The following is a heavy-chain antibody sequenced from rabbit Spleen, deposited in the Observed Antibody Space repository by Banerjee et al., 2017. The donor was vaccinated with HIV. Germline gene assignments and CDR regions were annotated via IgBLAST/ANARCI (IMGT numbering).Heavy chain of an antibody. J-gene: IGHJ6*01. CDR3: ARDTGSSFSSYGMDL. CDR2: INGVTGKA. Sequence: QSLEESGGGLVKPEGSLKLSCTASGFSFSNKAVMCWVRQAPGKGLEWIACINGVTGKAVYASWAKGRFTFSKTSSTTVTLQMTSLTAADTATYFCARDTGSSFSSYGMDLWGPGTLVTVS. CDR1: GFSFSNKAV. V-gene: IGHV1S40*01. D-gene: IGHD8-1*01.